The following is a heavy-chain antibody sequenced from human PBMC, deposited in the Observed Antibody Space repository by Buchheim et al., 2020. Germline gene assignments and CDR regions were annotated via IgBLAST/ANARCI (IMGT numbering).Heavy chain of an antibody. CDR3: ATDTAMVTDYYGMDV. Sequence: QVQLVQSGAEVKKPGASVKVSCKASGYTFTSYYMHWVRQAPGQGLEWMGIINPSGGSTSYAQKFQGRVTMTRDTSTRTVYMELSSLRSEDTAVYYCATDTAMVTDYYGMDVWGQGTT. CDR1: GYTFTSYY. V-gene: IGHV1-46*01. CDR2: INPSGGST. D-gene: IGHD5-18*01. J-gene: IGHJ6*02.